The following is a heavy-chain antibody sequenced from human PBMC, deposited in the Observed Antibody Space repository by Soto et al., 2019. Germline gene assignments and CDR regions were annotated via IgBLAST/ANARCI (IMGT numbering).Heavy chain of an antibody. J-gene: IGHJ4*02. CDR3: ARERGFVRGVLRYYLDY. D-gene: IGHD3-10*01. CDR2: IWYDGSNE. Sequence: QVKLVESGGGVVQPGGSLGLSCAASGYSFRSYGMHWVRQAPGKGLEWVALIWYDGSNEYYADSVQGRFTISRDNSETTVYLQMNSLSVEDTAIYYCARERGFVRGVLRYYLDYWGQGTLVTVSS. V-gene: IGHV3-33*01. CDR1: GYSFRSYG.